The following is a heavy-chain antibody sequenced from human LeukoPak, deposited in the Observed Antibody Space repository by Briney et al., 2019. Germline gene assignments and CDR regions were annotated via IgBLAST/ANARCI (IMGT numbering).Heavy chain of an antibody. V-gene: IGHV4-34*01. CDR2: INHSGST. CDR3: AAQDVNWFDP. CDR1: GGSFSGYY. Sequence: MSSETLSLTCAVYGGSFSGYYWSWIRQPPGKGLEWIGEINHSGSTNYNPSLKSRVTISVDTSKNQFSLKLSSVTAADTAVYYCAAQDVNWFDPWGQGTLVTVSS. J-gene: IGHJ5*02. D-gene: IGHD2-15*01.